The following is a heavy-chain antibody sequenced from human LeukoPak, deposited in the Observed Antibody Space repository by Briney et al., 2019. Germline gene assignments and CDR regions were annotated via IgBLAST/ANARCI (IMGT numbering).Heavy chain of an antibody. J-gene: IGHJ4*02. CDR1: GGSLSSYY. CDR2: IYYSGST. Sequence: SETLSLTCTVSGGSLSSYYWSWIRQPPGKGLEWIGYIYYSGSTNYNPSLKSRVTISVDTSKNQFSLKLSSVTAADTAVYYCAREVTMVRGVIINQFFDYWGQGTLVTVSS. V-gene: IGHV4-59*01. D-gene: IGHD3-10*01. CDR3: AREVTMVRGVIINQFFDY.